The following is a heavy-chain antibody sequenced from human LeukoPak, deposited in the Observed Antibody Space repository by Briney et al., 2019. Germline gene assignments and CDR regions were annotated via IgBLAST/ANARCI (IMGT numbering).Heavy chain of an antibody. V-gene: IGHV4-39*07. D-gene: IGHD4-17*01. CDR2: IYYGGST. Sequence: SETLSLTCTVSDGSISSSNYYWAWIRQPPGKGLEWIGSIYYGGSTYYNPSLKSRVTISVDTSKNQFSLKLSSVTAADTAVYYCARTTVTTDWYFDLWGRGTLVTVSS. CDR3: ARTTVTTDWYFDL. J-gene: IGHJ2*01. CDR1: DGSISSSNYY.